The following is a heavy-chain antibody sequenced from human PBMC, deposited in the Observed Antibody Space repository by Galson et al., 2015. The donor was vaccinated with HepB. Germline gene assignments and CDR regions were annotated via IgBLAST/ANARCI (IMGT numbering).Heavy chain of an antibody. Sequence: LSLTCTVSGGSISSGDYYWSWIRQPPGKGLEWIGYIYYSGSTYYNPSLKSRVTISVDTSKNQFSLKLSSVTAADTAVYYCASKPQYYYDSSGYYATWGQGTLVTVSS. CDR3: ASKPQYYYDSSGYYAT. D-gene: IGHD3-22*01. V-gene: IGHV4-30-4*01. J-gene: IGHJ5*02. CDR1: GGSISSGDYY. CDR2: IYYSGST.